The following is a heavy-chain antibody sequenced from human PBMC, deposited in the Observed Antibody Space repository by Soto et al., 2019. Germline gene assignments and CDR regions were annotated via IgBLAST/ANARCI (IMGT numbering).Heavy chain of an antibody. CDR2: VFHTGFT. D-gene: IGHD6-13*01. CDR1: GGSVSGSYYY. CDR3: ARGEIAAAGTTYYFGY. Sequence: SETLSLTCAVSGGSVSGSYYYWAWLRQSPGKGPEWIGSVFHTGFTSYNPSLKSRVTISVDTSKNQFSLKLSSVTAADTAVYYCARGEIAAAGTTYYFGYWGQGTLVTVSS. J-gene: IGHJ4*02. V-gene: IGHV4-39*07.